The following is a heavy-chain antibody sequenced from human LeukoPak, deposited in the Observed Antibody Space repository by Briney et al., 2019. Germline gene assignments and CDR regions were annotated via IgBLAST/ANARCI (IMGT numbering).Heavy chain of an antibody. D-gene: IGHD6-19*01. CDR1: GGSVNSGDYY. CDR2: MYYTGSS. V-gene: IGHV4-61*08. J-gene: IGHJ4*02. CDR3: AHRGLYSSGSTYYFDY. Sequence: SETLSLTCTVSGGSVNSGDYYWSWIRQPPGKGLEWIGYMYYTGSSTYNPSLKSRVTISIDTSKNQFSLKLSSVTAADTAVYYCAHRGLYSSGSTYYFDYWGQGTLVTVSS.